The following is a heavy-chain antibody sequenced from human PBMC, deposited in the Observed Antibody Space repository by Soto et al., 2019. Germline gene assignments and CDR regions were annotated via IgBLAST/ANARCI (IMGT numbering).Heavy chain of an antibody. J-gene: IGHJ6*02. V-gene: IGHV4-30-4*01. CDR3: ARDRERYCSSTSCPYGMDV. CDR2: IYYSGST. D-gene: IGHD2-2*01. Sequence: SETLSLTCTVSGGSISSGDYYWSWIRQPPGKGLEWIGYIYYSGSTYYNPSLKSRVTISVDTSKNQFSLKLSSVTAADTAVDYCARDRERYCSSTSCPYGMDVWGQGTTVTVSS. CDR1: GGSISSGDYY.